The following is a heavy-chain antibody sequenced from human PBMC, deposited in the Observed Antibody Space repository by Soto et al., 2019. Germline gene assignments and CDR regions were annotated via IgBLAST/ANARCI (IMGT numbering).Heavy chain of an antibody. CDR3: ARGWEVPAATFDS. CDR2: MTPHSGKT. V-gene: IGHV1-8*01. Sequence: QVQLVQSGAEVKKPGTSVKVSCKASGYTFTTYDINWVRQAPGQGLEWMGWMTPHSGKTGYAPKFQGRVTMTRDTSISTAYMELSSLRSEDTAVYFCARGWEVPAATFDSWGQGTLVTFSS. D-gene: IGHD2-2*01. CDR1: GYTFTTYD. J-gene: IGHJ4*02.